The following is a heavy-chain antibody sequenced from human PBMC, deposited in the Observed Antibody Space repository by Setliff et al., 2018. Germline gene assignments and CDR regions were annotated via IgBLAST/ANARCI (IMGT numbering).Heavy chain of an antibody. CDR3: ARGRYFESSSYYFPFDY. D-gene: IGHD3-22*01. CDR1: GGSISSGNYY. J-gene: IGHJ4*02. V-gene: IGHV4-61*09. CDR2: IFSKGST. Sequence: TLSLTCTVSGGSISSGNYYWSWIRQPAGKAPEWIGHIFSKGSTNNNPSLESRVTISIDSSKNQMSLRMTSVTAADTAVYYCARGRYFESSSYYFPFDYWGLGTLVTVSS.